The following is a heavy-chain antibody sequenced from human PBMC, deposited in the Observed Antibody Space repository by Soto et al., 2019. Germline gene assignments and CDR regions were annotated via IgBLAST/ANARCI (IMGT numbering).Heavy chain of an antibody. J-gene: IGHJ3*02. Sequence: PGESLKISCKGSGYSFTSYWIGWVRQMPGKGLEWMGIIYPGDSDTRYSPSFQGQVTISADKSISTAYLQWSSLKASDTAMYYCARPPYSSSWSPSDAFDIWGQGTMVTVSS. CDR1: GYSFTSYW. D-gene: IGHD6-13*01. V-gene: IGHV5-51*01. CDR3: ARPPYSSSWSPSDAFDI. CDR2: IYPGDSDT.